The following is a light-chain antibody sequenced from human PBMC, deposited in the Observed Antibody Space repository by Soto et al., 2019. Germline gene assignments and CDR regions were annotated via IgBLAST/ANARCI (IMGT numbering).Light chain of an antibody. CDR3: QQYNNWLSWT. J-gene: IGKJ1*01. CDR2: GAS. V-gene: IGKV3-15*01. Sequence: EIVMTQSPATLSVSPGERATLSCRASQSVSSNLAWYQQKPGQAPRLLIYGASTRATGIPARFSGSGSGTEVTLTISSLQSEYFAVYYCQQYNNWLSWTFGQGTKVEIK. CDR1: QSVSSN.